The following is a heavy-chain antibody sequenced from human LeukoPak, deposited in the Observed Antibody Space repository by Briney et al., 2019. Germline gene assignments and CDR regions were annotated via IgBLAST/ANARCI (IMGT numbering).Heavy chain of an antibody. D-gene: IGHD3-22*01. CDR3: ARDSSGYQ. CDR2: IKEDGSEK. CDR1: GFTFSTNW. V-gene: IGHV3-7*01. J-gene: IGHJ4*02. Sequence: GGSLRLSCAASGFTFSTNWMSWVRQAPGKGLEWVANIKEDGSEKYYADSVKGRFTISRDNAKNSLCLQMNSLRAEDAAVYYCARDSSGYQWGQGTLVTVYS.